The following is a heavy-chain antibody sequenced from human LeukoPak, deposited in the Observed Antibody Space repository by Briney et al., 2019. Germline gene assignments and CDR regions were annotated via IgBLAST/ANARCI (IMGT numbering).Heavy chain of an antibody. J-gene: IGHJ2*01. CDR3: ARSRGDYGDDGWYFDL. CDR1: GFTFSSYE. CDR2: ISSSGSTL. D-gene: IGHD4-17*01. V-gene: IGHV3-48*03. Sequence: GGSLRLSCAASGFTFSSYEMNWVRQAPGKGLEWVSYISSSGSTLYYADSVKGRFTISRDNAKDSLYLQMNSLRAEDTAVYYCARSRGDYGDDGWYFDLWGRGTLVTVSS.